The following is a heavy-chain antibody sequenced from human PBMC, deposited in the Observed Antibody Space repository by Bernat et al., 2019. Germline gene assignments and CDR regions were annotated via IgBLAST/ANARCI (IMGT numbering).Heavy chain of an antibody. CDR3: AGDFWGDYGDYLYY. J-gene: IGHJ4*02. Sequence: QVQLVESGGGVVQPGRSLRLSCAASGFTFSSYAMHWVRQAPGKGLEWVAVISYDGSNKYYADSVKGRFTISRDNSKNTLYLQMNSLRAEDTAVYYCAGDFWGDYGDYLYYWGQGTLVTVSS. CDR2: ISYDGSNK. D-gene: IGHD4-17*01. V-gene: IGHV3-30*01. CDR1: GFTFSSYA.